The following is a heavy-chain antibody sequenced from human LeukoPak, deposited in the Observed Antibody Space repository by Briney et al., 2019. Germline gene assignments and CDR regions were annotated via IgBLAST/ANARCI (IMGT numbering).Heavy chain of an antibody. Sequence: ASVKVSCKASGYTFTSYGISWVRQAPGQGLEWMGWISAYNGNTNYAQKFQGRVTITRNTSISTAYMELSSLRSEDTAVYYCARVRGGSGSYYNNPFDYWGQGTLVTVSS. CDR2: ISAYNGNT. D-gene: IGHD3-10*01. CDR3: ARVRGGSGSYYNNPFDY. V-gene: IGHV1-18*01. J-gene: IGHJ4*02. CDR1: GYTFTSYG.